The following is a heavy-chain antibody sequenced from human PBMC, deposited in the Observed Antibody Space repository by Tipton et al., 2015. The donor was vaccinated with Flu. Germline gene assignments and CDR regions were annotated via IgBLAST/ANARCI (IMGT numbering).Heavy chain of an antibody. Sequence: TLSLTCTVSGGSISSSSYYWGWIRQPPGKGLEWIGSIYYSGSTYYNPPLKSRVTISVDTSKNQFSLKLSSVTAADTAVYYCARVIRYFATPRPMKWDAFDIWGQGTMVTVSS. CDR1: GGSISSSSYY. J-gene: IGHJ3*02. V-gene: IGHV4-39*07. CDR3: ARVIRYFATPRPMKWDAFDI. D-gene: IGHD3-9*01. CDR2: IYYSGST.